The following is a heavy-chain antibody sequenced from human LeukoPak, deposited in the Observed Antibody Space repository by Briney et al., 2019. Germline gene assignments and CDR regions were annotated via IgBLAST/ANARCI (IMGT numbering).Heavy chain of an antibody. Sequence: PGGSLRLSCAASGFTLSSYGMHWVRQAPGKGLEWVAVISYDGSNKYYADSVKGRSTISRDNSKNTLYLQVNSLRAEDTAAYYCAKSEGSSSARRFDYWGQGTLVTVSS. CDR3: AKSEGSSSARRFDY. CDR2: ISYDGSNK. D-gene: IGHD6-19*01. V-gene: IGHV3-30*18. J-gene: IGHJ4*02. CDR1: GFTLSSYG.